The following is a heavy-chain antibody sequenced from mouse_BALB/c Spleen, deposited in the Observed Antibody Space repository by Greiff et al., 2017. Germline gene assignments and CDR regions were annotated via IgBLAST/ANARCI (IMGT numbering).Heavy chain of an antibody. CDR2: ISYDGSN. CDR1: GYSITSGYY. Sequence: EVQLQQSGPGLVKPSQSLSLTCSVTGYSITSGYYWNWIRQFPGNKLEWMGYISYDGSNNYNPSLKNRISITRDTSKNQFFLKLNSVTTEDTATYYCARNLYGNLMDYWGQGTSVTVSS. V-gene: IGHV3-6*02. D-gene: IGHD2-1*01. CDR3: ARNLYGNLMDY. J-gene: IGHJ4*01.